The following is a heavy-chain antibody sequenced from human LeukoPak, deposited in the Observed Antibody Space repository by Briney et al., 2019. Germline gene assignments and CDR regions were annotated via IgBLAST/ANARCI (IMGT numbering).Heavy chain of an antibody. CDR3: ARSAPLGRYYYYYYMDV. CDR2: INWNGGST. J-gene: IGHJ6*03. Sequence: GRSLRLSCAASGFTFSSYAMYWVRQSPGKGLEWVSGINWNGGSTGYADSVKGRFTISRDNAKNSLYLQMNSLRAEDTALYYCARSAPLGRYYYYYYMDVWGKGTTVTVSS. D-gene: IGHD7-27*01. CDR1: GFTFSSYA. V-gene: IGHV3-20*04.